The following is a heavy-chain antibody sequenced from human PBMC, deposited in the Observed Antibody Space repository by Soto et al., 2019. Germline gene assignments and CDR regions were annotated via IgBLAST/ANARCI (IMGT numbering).Heavy chain of an antibody. CDR3: ARAPHYYAMDV. CDR1: GLTFPSYE. Sequence: PGGPLRLSCAASGLTFPSYEMNWVRQAPGKGLEWFSYISSSGSTIYYADSVKGRFTISRDNAKNSLYLQMNSLRAEDTAVYYCARAPHYYAMDVWGQGTTLTVSS. J-gene: IGHJ6*02. CDR2: ISSSGSTI. V-gene: IGHV3-48*03.